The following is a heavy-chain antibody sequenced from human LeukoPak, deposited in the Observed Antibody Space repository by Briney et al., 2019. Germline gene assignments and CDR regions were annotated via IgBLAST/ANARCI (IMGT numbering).Heavy chain of an antibody. CDR2: ISAYNGNT. D-gene: IGHD3-22*01. V-gene: IGHV1-18*01. J-gene: IGHJ4*02. CDR1: GYTFTSYG. Sequence: ASVKVSCKASGYTFTSYGISWVRQAPGQGLEWMGWISAYNGNTNYAQKLQGRVTMTTDTSTSTAYMELRSLRSDDTAVYYCARDILVRWGGRGFGQNNDYWGQGTLVTVSS. CDR3: ARDILVRWGGRGFGQNNDY.